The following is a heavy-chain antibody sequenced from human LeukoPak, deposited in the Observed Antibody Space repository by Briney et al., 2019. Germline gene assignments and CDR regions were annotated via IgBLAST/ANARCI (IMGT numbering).Heavy chain of an antibody. D-gene: IGHD1-1*01. CDR3: ARGGTSTPPAVDY. CDR2: INAGNGNT. Sequence: GASVKVSCKASGFTFTSYAMHWVRQAPGQRLDWMGWINAGNGNTRYSQKFQGRVTITRDTSASTAYMELGSLRSEDTAVYYCARGGTSTPPAVDYWGQGSLVTVSS. V-gene: IGHV1-3*01. CDR1: GFTFTSYA. J-gene: IGHJ4*02.